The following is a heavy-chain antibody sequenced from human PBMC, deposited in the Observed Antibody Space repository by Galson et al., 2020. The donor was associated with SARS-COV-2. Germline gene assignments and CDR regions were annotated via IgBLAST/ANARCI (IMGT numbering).Heavy chain of an antibody. CDR1: GFTFSNHW. V-gene: IGHV3-7*01. Sequence: GGSLRLSCATSGFTFSNHWMTWVRQAPGKGLEWVANIKQDGSEKYYVDSVKGRFTISSDNGRDSLYLQMNSLRAEDTAVYYCARVRPGYFDYWGQGTLVTVSS. J-gene: IGHJ4*02. CDR2: IKQDGSEK. CDR3: ARVRPGYFDY.